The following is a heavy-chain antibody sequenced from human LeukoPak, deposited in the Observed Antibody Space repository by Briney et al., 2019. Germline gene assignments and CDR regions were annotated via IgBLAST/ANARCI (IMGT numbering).Heavy chain of an antibody. V-gene: IGHV1-2*02. J-gene: IGHJ4*02. CDR3: AGALFSHYDILTASDY. Sequence: GASVKVSCKASGYTFTGYYMHWVRQAPGQGLEWMGWINPNSGGTNYAQKFQGRVTMTRDTSISTAYMELSRLRSDDTAVYYCAGALFSHYDILTASDYWGQGTLVTVSS. CDR1: GYTFTGYY. CDR2: INPNSGGT. D-gene: IGHD3-9*01.